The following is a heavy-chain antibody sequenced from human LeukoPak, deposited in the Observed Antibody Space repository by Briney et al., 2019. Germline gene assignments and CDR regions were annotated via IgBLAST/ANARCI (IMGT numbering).Heavy chain of an antibody. CDR3: AREEGYCTNGVCQYYFDY. Sequence: ASVKVSCKASGYTFTSYGISWVRQAPGQGLEWMRWISAYNGNTNYAQKLQGRVTMTTDTSTSTAYMELRSLRSDDTAVYYCAREEGYCTNGVCQYYFDYWGQGTLVTVSS. CDR1: GYTFTSYG. V-gene: IGHV1-18*01. CDR2: ISAYNGNT. D-gene: IGHD2-8*01. J-gene: IGHJ4*02.